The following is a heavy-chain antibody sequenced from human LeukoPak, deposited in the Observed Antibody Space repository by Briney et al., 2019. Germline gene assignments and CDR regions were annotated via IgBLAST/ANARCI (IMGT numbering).Heavy chain of an antibody. D-gene: IGHD1-26*01. Sequence: GASVKVSCKASGGTFSSYAISWVRQAPGQGLEWMGRTIPILGIANYAQKFQGRVTITADKSTSTAYMELSSLRSEDTAVYYCARGAVGAALIDYWGQGTLVTVSS. CDR2: TIPILGIA. CDR1: GGTFSSYA. CDR3: ARGAVGAALIDY. J-gene: IGHJ4*02. V-gene: IGHV1-69*04.